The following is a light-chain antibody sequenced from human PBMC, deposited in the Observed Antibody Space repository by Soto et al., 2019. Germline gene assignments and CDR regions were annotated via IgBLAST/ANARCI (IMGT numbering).Light chain of an antibody. CDR2: GAS. Sequence: EILLTQSPCTLSLSPGERATLSCRASQTFSNSFLSWFQQIPGQAPRLLIYGASMRATGIPDRFSGSGSGTDFTLTISRLEPEDFEVYYCQQYGSSPWTFGQGTKVDIK. J-gene: IGKJ1*01. CDR3: QQYGSSPWT. V-gene: IGKV3-20*01. CDR1: QTFSNSF.